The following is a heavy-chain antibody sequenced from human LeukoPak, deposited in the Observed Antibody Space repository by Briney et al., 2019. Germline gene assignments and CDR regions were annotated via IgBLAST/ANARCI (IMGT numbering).Heavy chain of an antibody. J-gene: IGHJ4*02. Sequence: LPGGSLRLSCAASGFTFSNYAMHWVRQVPGKGPEYVSVISGNGCSTYYANSVKGRFIISRDNSKNTLYLQMGSLAVEDMAVYYCAREVRQWLVDYWGQGTLVTVSS. CDR3: AREVRQWLVDY. CDR2: ISGNGCST. V-gene: IGHV3-64*01. D-gene: IGHD6-19*01. CDR1: GFTFSNYA.